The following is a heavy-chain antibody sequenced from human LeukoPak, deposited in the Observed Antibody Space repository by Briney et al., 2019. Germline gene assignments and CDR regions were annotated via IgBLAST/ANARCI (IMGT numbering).Heavy chain of an antibody. V-gene: IGHV1-2*06. J-gene: IGHJ4*02. CDR1: GYTFTGYY. Sequence: GASVKVSCKASGYTFTGYYMHWVRQAPGQGLEWMGRINPNSGGTNYAQKLQGRVTMTRDTSISTAYMKLSRLRSDDTAVYYCARAAPGEWELPPPEPRQFDYWGQGTLVTVSS. CDR2: INPNSGGT. CDR3: ARAAPGEWELPPPEPRQFDY. D-gene: IGHD1-26*01.